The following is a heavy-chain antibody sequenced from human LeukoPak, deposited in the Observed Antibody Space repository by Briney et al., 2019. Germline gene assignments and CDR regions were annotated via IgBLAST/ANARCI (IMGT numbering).Heavy chain of an antibody. Sequence: GGSLRLFCAASGFTFSSYSMNWVRQAPGKGLEWVSYISSSSSTIYYADSVKGRFTISRDNAKNSLYLQMNSLRAEDTAVYYCARDPPAYVVVPAAPGDYWGQGTLVTVSS. D-gene: IGHD2-2*01. V-gene: IGHV3-48*01. CDR1: GFTFSSYS. CDR2: ISSSSSTI. J-gene: IGHJ4*02. CDR3: ARDPPAYVVVPAAPGDY.